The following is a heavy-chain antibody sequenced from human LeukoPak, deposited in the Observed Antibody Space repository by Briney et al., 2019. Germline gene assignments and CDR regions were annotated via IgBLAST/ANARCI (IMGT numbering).Heavy chain of an antibody. Sequence: GESLKVPCKASGYTFTGYYMHWVRQAPGQGLEWMGWINPNSGHTGYAQKFQGRVTITRDTSISTAYMELSSLRSEDTAVYYCARGLSGYSGYDFDYWGQGTLVTVSS. CDR2: INPNSGHT. J-gene: IGHJ4*02. CDR1: GYTFTGYY. D-gene: IGHD5-12*01. V-gene: IGHV1-8*03. CDR3: ARGLSGYSGYDFDY.